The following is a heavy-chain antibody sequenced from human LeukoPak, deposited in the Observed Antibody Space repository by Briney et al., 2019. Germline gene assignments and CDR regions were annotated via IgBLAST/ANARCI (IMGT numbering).Heavy chain of an antibody. CDR2: INPNSGGA. J-gene: IGHJ4*02. Sequence: GASVKVSCKASGYTFTGYYIHWVRQAPGQGLEWMGWINPNSGGANYVQKFEGRVTMTRDTSISTVFMELSTLRSDETAVYYCAGGSNYFEYWGQGTLVTVTS. CDR3: AGGSNYFEY. V-gene: IGHV1-2*02. D-gene: IGHD2/OR15-2a*01. CDR1: GYTFTGYY.